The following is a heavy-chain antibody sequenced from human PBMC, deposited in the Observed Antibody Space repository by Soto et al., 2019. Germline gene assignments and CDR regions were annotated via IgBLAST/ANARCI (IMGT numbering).Heavy chain of an antibody. CDR2: TYYRSKWYN. J-gene: IGHJ4*02. Sequence: SQTLSLTCAISGDSVSSNSAAWNWIRQSPSRGLEWLGRTYYRSKWYNDYAVSVKSRITINPDTSRNQFSLQLNSVTPEDTAVYYCARMFIPFSGAGQDYWGQGTPVTVSS. V-gene: IGHV6-1*01. CDR3: ARMFIPFSGAGQDY. D-gene: IGHD3-10*02. CDR1: GDSVSSNSAA.